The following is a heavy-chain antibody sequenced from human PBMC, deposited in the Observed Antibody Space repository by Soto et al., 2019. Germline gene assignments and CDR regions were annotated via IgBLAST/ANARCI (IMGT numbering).Heavy chain of an antibody. Sequence: GGSLRLSCAASGFTFSSYWMTWVRQAPGKGLEWVANIKQDGSETYYVDSVKGRFTVSSDNAENSVYLHMTSLRVEDTAAYYCARDAPLRTLSIPAFYYYLLDVWGQGTTVTVSS. D-gene: IGHD3-10*01. J-gene: IGHJ6*02. CDR1: GFTFSSYW. CDR3: ARDAPLRTLSIPAFYYYLLDV. V-gene: IGHV3-7*03. CDR2: IKQDGSET.